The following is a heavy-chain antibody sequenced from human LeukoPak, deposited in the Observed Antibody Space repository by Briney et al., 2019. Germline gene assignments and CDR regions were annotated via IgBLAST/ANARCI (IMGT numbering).Heavy chain of an antibody. Sequence: PSETLSLTCTVSGDSISSSGSYWGWIRQPPGKGLEWIGTISYSGSTYYTPPLKSRVTISVDTSKNQFSLKLNSVTAADTAVYYCARHFDFWGQGTLVTVSS. CDR1: GDSISSSGSY. CDR3: ARHFDF. CDR2: ISYSGST. J-gene: IGHJ4*02. V-gene: IGHV4-39*01.